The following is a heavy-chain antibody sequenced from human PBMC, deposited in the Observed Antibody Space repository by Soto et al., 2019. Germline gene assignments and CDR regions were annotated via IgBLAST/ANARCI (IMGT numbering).Heavy chain of an antibody. CDR1: GYTFTGYY. CDR2: INPNSGGT. V-gene: IGHV1-2*04. D-gene: IGHD6-13*01. J-gene: IGHJ6*02. Sequence: ASVKVSCKASGYTFTGYYMHWVRQAPGQGLEWMGWINPNSGGTNYAQKFQGWVTMTRDTSISTAYMELSRLRSDDTAVYYCARSPSLIAAAGTLDYYYYGMDVWGQGTTVTVSS. CDR3: ARSPSLIAAAGTLDYYYYGMDV.